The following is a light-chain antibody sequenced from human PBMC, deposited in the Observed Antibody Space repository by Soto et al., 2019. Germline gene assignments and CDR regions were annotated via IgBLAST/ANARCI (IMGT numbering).Light chain of an antibody. J-gene: IGKJ5*01. CDR3: QQYGSPPFT. CDR1: QSVSSSY. Sequence: EIMLTQSPGTLSLSPGERATLSCRASQSVSSSYLAWNQQKPGQAPRLLIYGASSRATGIPDRFSGSGSGTDFTLTISRLEPEDFAVYYCQQYGSPPFTFGQGTRLEIK. V-gene: IGKV3-20*01. CDR2: GAS.